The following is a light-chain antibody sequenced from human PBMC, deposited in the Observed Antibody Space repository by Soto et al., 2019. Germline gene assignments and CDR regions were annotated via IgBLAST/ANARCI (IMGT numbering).Light chain of an antibody. CDR3: HQYDRWT. V-gene: IGKV3-20*01. CDR1: QSFNSIY. Sequence: EIVLTLSPGTLSLSPWERATLSCRASQSFNSIYLAWYQQKPGQAPRLLIYGASSRATGIPDRFSGSGSGTDFTLTSSRLEPEDFAVYYCHQYDRWTFGQGTKVDIK. CDR2: GAS. J-gene: IGKJ1*01.